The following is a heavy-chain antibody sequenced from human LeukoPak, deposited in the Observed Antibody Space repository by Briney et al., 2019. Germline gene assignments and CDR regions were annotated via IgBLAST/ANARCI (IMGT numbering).Heavy chain of an antibody. J-gene: IGHJ6*02. V-gene: IGHV3-33*01. CDR3: ARDLYYYGSGSFGKYYYYGMDV. D-gene: IGHD3-10*01. CDR2: IWYDGSNK. Sequence: GGSLRLSCAASGFTFSSYGMHWVRQAPGKGLEWVAVIWYDGSNKYYADSVKGRFTISRDNSKNTLYLQMNSLRAEDTAVYYCARDLYYYGSGSFGKYYYYGMDVWGRGTTVTVSS. CDR1: GFTFSSYG.